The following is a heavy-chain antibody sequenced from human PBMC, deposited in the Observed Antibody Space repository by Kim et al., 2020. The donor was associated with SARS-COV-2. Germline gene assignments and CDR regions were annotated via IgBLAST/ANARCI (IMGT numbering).Heavy chain of an antibody. Sequence: GESLKISCKGSGYSFTSYWIGWVRQMPGKGLEWMGIIYPGDSDTRYSPSFQGQVTISADKSISTAYLQWSSLKASDTAMYYCAASRGMATINGWFDPWGQGTLVTVSS. CDR1: GYSFTSYW. CDR2: IYPGDSDT. J-gene: IGHJ5*02. CDR3: AASRGMATINGWFDP. V-gene: IGHV5-51*01. D-gene: IGHD5-12*01.